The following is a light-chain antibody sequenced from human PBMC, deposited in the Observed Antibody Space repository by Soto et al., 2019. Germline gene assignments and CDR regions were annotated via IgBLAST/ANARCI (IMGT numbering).Light chain of an antibody. CDR3: QRTDSFPLT. V-gene: IGKV1-12*01. Sequence: DIQMTQSPSSVSASVGDRVTITCRASQGIGSCLAWYQQKPGKAPKVMIFAASNLQSVVQSRFSGSGCGTDLTLTISRPKHEDFGIYYCQRTDSFPLTLGQGTRLEIK. CDR1: QGIGSC. J-gene: IGKJ5*01. CDR2: AAS.